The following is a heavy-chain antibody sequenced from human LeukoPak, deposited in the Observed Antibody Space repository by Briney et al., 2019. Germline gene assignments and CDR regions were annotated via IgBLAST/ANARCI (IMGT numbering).Heavy chain of an antibody. J-gene: IGHJ4*02. Sequence: GASVKVSCKASGYTFTGYYMHWVRQAPGQGLEWMGWINPNSGGTNYAQKFQGRVTMTRDTSISTAYMELSRLRSDDTAVYYCARGVITIFGVVILSFDYWGQGTLVTVSS. CDR3: ARGVITIFGVVILSFDY. D-gene: IGHD3-3*01. CDR1: GYTFTGYY. CDR2: INPNSGGT. V-gene: IGHV1-2*02.